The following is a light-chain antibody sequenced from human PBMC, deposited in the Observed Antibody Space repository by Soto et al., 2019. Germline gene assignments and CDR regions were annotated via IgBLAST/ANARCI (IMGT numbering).Light chain of an antibody. CDR2: GAS. V-gene: IGKV3-15*01. CDR3: QQYINLWT. Sequence: EIVMTQSPATLSVSPWERATLSCRASQSVSSNLAWYQQKPGQAPRLLIYGASTRATGIPARFSASGSGTEFTLTISSLQSEDFAVYYCQQYINLWTFGQGTKVDIK. J-gene: IGKJ1*01. CDR1: QSVSSN.